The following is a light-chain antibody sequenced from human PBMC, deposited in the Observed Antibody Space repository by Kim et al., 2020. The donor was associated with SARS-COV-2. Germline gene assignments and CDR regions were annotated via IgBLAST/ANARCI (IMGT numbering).Light chain of an antibody. V-gene: IGKV3-20*01. CDR1: QNVVTNY. J-gene: IGKJ5*01. CDR2: GEY. CDR3: QQYSSSPGT. Sequence: SPGERATLSCGASQNVVTNYLAWYQQRPGQAPRLLIFGEYSRATDIPDRFTGSESGTDFTLTISRLEPEDFTVYYCQQYSSSPGTFGQGTRLEIK.